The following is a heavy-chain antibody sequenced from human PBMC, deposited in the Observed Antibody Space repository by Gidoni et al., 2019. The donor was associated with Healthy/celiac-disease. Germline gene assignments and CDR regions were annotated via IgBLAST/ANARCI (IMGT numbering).Heavy chain of an antibody. Sequence: QLQLQESGPGLVKPSETLSLTCTVSGGSISSSSYYWGWIRQPPGKGLEWIGIIYYSGSTDYNPSLKSRVTISVDTSKNQFSLKLSSVTAADTAVYYCARHADYDILTGYYEDAFDIWGQGTMVTVSS. CDR3: ARHADYDILTGYYEDAFDI. CDR1: GGSISSSSYY. V-gene: IGHV4-39*01. J-gene: IGHJ3*02. D-gene: IGHD3-9*01. CDR2: IYYSGST.